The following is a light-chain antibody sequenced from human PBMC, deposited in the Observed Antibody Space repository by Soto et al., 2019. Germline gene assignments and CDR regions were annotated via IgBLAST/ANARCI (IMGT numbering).Light chain of an antibody. CDR2: KAS. Sequence: DIQMTQSPSTLSASVGVRVIITCRASQTISSWLAWYQQKPGKAPKLLIYKASNLESGDPSRFGGSGSGTEFTLTISSLQHDDFATYYYQQYNSYPHTFGQGTKLEIK. CDR1: QTISSW. V-gene: IGKV1-5*03. CDR3: QQYNSYPHT. J-gene: IGKJ2*01.